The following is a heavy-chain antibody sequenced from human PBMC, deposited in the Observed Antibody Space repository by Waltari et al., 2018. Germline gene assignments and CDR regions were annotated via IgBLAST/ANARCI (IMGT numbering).Heavy chain of an antibody. J-gene: IGHJ6*02. V-gene: IGHV3-48*01. CDR3: ARGAHYDILTRRYYYGMDV. D-gene: IGHD3-9*01. Sequence: LQLQESGPGLVKASETLSLTCTVSGDSISSSSYYWGWVRQPPGKGLEWVSYISSSSSTIYYADSVKGRFTISRDNAKNSLYLQMNSLKTEDTAVYYCARGAHYDILTRRYYYGMDVWGQGTTVTVSS. CDR2: ISSSSSTI. CDR1: GDSISSSSYY.